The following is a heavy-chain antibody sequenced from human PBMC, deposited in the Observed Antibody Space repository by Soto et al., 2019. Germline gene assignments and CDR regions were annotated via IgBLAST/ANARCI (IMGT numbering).Heavy chain of an antibody. CDR1: GGSLSSYY. D-gene: IGHD3-3*01. Sequence: SETLSLTCTVSGGSLSSYYWSWIRQPPGKGLEWIGYIYYSGSTYYNPSLKSRVTISVGTSKNRFSLKLSSVTAADTAVYYCARHFWDPTANLRFDPWGQGTLVTVSS. CDR2: IYYSGST. V-gene: IGHV4-59*08. CDR3: ARHFWDPTANLRFDP. J-gene: IGHJ5*02.